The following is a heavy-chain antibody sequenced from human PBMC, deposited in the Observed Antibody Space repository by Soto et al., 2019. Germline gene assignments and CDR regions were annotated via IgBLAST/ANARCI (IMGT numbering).Heavy chain of an antibody. CDR2: IIPIFGTA. J-gene: IGHJ6*02. D-gene: IGHD6-19*01. Sequence: QVQLVQSGAEVKKPGSSVKVSCKASGGTFSSYAISWVRQAPGQGLEWMGGIIPIFGTANYAQKFQGRVTITADESTSTAYMELSSLRSEDTAVYYCAQSLESSGWSHSGDYGMDVWGQGTTVTVSS. V-gene: IGHV1-69*12. CDR3: AQSLESSGWSHSGDYGMDV. CDR1: GGTFSSYA.